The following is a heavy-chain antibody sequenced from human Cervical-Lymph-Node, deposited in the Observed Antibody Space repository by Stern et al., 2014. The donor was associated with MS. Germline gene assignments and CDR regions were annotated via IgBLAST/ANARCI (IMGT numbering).Heavy chain of an antibody. CDR3: ARGRGGSYRYYFDY. CDR1: GYTFTSYR. CDR2: ISSGGSYI. V-gene: IGHV3-21*01. Sequence: EDQLVESGGDLDKPGASLRVSCTASGYTFTSYRMNWVRQAPGKGLEWLGSISSGGSYIYYADSLKGRFATSRDNAKNSLYLQMNSLRAEDTAVYYCARGRGGSYRYYFDYWGQGTLVTVSS. J-gene: IGHJ4*02. D-gene: IGHD2-15*01.